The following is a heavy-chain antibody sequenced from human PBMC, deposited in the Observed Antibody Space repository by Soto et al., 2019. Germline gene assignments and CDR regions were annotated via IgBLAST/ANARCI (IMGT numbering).Heavy chain of an antibody. J-gene: IGHJ5*02. Sequence: QVQLVQSGAEVKKPGASVKVSCKASGYTFTNYEINWVRQATGQGLEWMRWMNPGSGNTGYAHKFQRRVTMTRNIYRSTADMELSRLGSDDPAIYYCARMAASGSLTWFDPWGQGTLVTVSS. CDR2: MNPGSGNT. V-gene: IGHV1-8*01. D-gene: IGHD3-10*01. CDR3: ARMAASGSLTWFDP. CDR1: GYTFTNYE.